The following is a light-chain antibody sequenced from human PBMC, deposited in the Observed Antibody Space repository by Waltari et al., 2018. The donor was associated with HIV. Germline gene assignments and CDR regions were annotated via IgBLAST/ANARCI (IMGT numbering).Light chain of an antibody. J-gene: IGLJ2*01. CDR3: SSYAGSNTLL. V-gene: IGLV2-8*01. CDR1: TKDVGLYNY. Sequence: QSALTQPPPASGSPGQSVTISCTGTTKDVGLYNYVSWYQQNPGEAPKRIIFEVSKRPSGAPGRFSDSESGNTASLTVSGLQSEYEADYFFSSYAGSNTLLVGGGTKLTVL. CDR2: EVS.